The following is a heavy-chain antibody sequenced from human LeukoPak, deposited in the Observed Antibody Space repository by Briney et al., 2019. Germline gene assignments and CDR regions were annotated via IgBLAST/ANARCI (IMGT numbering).Heavy chain of an antibody. Sequence: ASVTVSCKPSGYTFTRFYIHWVRQAPGQGLEWMGWINTNTGGTNFAQKFQGRVTMTTDTSISTAYMDLRRLTSDDTAVYFCAREGDFNGSGRGDSWGQGTLVSVYS. CDR1: GYTFTRFY. V-gene: IGHV1-2*02. D-gene: IGHD3-10*01. CDR3: AREGDFNGSGRGDS. CDR2: INTNTGGT. J-gene: IGHJ4*02.